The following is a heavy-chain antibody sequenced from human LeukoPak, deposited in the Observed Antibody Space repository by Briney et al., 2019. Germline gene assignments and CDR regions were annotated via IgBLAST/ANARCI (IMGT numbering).Heavy chain of an antibody. CDR3: AKRIDYYYYGMDV. Sequence: GGSLRLSCAASGFTFSGYAMSWVRQAPGKGLEWVSAISGSGGSTYYADSVKGRFTISRDNSKNTLYLQMNSLRAEDTAVYYCAKRIDYYYYGMDVWGQGTTVTVSS. CDR2: ISGSGGST. CDR1: GFTFSGYA. V-gene: IGHV3-23*01. J-gene: IGHJ6*02.